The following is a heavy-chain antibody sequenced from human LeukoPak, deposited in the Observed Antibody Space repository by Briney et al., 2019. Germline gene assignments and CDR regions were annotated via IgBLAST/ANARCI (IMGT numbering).Heavy chain of an antibody. J-gene: IGHJ4*02. CDR2: IGGSGAIT. V-gene: IGHV3-23*01. D-gene: IGHD6-13*01. CDR1: GFTFSSHG. CDR3: ARESSIAAAGTGDY. Sequence: PGGSLRLSCAASGFTFSSHGMNWVRQAPGKGLEWVSGIGGSGAITWYAESVKGRFTISRDNSKNTLYLQMNSLRAEDTAVYYCARESSIAAAGTGDYWGQGTLVTVSS.